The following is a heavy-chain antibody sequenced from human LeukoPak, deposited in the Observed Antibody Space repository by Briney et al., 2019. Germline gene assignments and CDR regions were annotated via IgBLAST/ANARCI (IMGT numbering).Heavy chain of an antibody. J-gene: IGHJ4*02. D-gene: IGHD6-6*01. CDR1: GGTSSNYI. Sequence: SVKVSXKASGGTSSNYIFSWVRQAPGQGLDWMGRIIPILGIASYAQKFQGRVTITADKSTSTAYMELSSLRSEDTAIYYCASTYRSSSGASFDYWGQGTLVTVSS. CDR2: IIPILGIA. CDR3: ASTYRSSSGASFDY. V-gene: IGHV1-69*02.